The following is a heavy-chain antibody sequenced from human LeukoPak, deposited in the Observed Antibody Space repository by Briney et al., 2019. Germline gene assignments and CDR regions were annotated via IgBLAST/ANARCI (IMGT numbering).Heavy chain of an antibody. CDR1: AFTFSSYE. V-gene: IGHV3-48*03. Sequence: GESLKISCAASAFTFSSYEMNWVRQAPGKGLEWVSYISSSGSTIYYADSVKGRFTISRDNAKNTLYLQMNSLRVEDTAVYYCAREVNSYDNSWGQGTLVTVSS. CDR3: AREVNSYDNS. J-gene: IGHJ4*02. CDR2: ISSSGSTI. D-gene: IGHD5-18*01.